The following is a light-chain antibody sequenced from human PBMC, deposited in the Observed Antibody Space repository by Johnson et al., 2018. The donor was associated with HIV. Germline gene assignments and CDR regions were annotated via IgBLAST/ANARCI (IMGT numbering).Light chain of an antibody. Sequence: QSVLTQPPSVSAAPGQKVTISCSGSSSNIGNNYVSWYQQLPGTATKVLIYDNNERPSGIPDRFSGSKSGTSATLGITGLQTGDEADYYCGTWDSSLSTEVFGTGTKVTVL. CDR3: GTWDSSLSTEV. CDR1: SSNIGNNY. J-gene: IGLJ1*01. V-gene: IGLV1-51*01. CDR2: DNN.